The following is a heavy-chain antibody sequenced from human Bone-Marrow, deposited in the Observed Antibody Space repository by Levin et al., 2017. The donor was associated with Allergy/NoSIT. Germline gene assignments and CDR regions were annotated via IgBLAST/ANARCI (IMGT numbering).Heavy chain of an antibody. Sequence: SETLSLTCTVSGGSISSSSYYWGWIRQPPGKGLEWIGSINYSGSTYYNPSLKSRVTISVDTSKNQFSLKLSSVTAADTAVYYCARDQGINQEAYYYYDGMDGWGQGTPVTVSS. CDR3: ARDQGINQEAYYYYDGMDG. V-gene: IGHV4-39*07. D-gene: IGHD3-10*01. CDR1: GGSISSSSYY. CDR2: INYSGST. J-gene: IGHJ6*02.